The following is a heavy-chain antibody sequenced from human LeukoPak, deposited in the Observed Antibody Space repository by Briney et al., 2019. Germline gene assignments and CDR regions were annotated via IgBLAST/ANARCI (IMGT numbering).Heavy chain of an antibody. CDR1: EFTFSSYW. J-gene: IGHJ6*03. V-gene: IGHV3-7*01. Sequence: GGSLRLSCSASEFTFSSYWMTWVRQAPGKGLESVANINQDGSEQYYVDSVKGRFTISRDNVKNSLFLQMNSLRAEDTAVFYCARVRRLTIYGVLIPSPFYYYYIDVWGKGTTVTVSS. CDR2: INQDGSEQ. CDR3: ARVRRLTIYGVLIPSPFYYYYIDV. D-gene: IGHD3-3*01.